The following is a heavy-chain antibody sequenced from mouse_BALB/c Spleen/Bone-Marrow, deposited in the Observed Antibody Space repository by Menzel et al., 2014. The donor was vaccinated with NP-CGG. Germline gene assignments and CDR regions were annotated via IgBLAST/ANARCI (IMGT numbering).Heavy chain of an antibody. Sequence: EVHLVESGGGLVQPGGSRKLSCAASGFTFSSFGMHWVRQAPEKGLEWVAYISSDSTAIYYADTVKGRFTISRDNPKNTLFLQMTSLRSEDTAMYYCARSPYDYAAMDYWGQGTSGTVSS. V-gene: IGHV5-17*02. D-gene: IGHD2-4*01. CDR2: ISSDSTAI. CDR3: ARSPYDYAAMDY. J-gene: IGHJ4*01. CDR1: GFTFSSFG.